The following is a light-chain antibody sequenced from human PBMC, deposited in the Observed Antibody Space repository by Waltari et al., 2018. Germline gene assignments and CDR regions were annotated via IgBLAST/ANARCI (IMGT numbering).Light chain of an antibody. J-gene: IGKJ1*01. V-gene: IGKV3-20*01. CDR3: HQYGTSPRT. CDR1: QSVSSTY. Sequence: EVVLTQSPVTLSLSPGERATLSCRASQSVSSTYLAWYQKKAGLPPRLLIFCASIRATGIPDRFSGSGSGTEFTLTIDRLEPEDSAVYYCHQYGTSPRTFGQGTKVEIK. CDR2: CAS.